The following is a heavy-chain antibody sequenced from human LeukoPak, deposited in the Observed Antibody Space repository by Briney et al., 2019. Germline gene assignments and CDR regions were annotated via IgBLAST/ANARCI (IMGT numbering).Heavy chain of an antibody. Sequence: SETLSLTCTVSGGSISNGGYYWSWIRQHPGKGLEWIGYIYYSGSTYYNPSLKSRVTISVDTSKNQFSLKLSSVTAADTAVYYCASNYYYGSGSYQATFDYWGQGTLVTVSS. CDR3: ASNYYYGSGSYQATFDY. D-gene: IGHD3-10*01. CDR2: IYYSGST. V-gene: IGHV4-31*03. CDR1: GGSISNGGYY. J-gene: IGHJ4*02.